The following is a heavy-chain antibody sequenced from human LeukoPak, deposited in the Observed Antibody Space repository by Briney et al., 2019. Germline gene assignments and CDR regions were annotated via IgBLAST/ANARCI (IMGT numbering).Heavy chain of an antibody. D-gene: IGHD3-10*01. CDR3: AKSHYGSGSYYFDY. V-gene: IGHV3-23*01. CDR1: GFTFSSYA. J-gene: IGHJ4*02. CDR2: ISGSGGST. Sequence: GGSLRFSCAASGFTFSSYAMSWVRQAPGKGLEWVSAISGSGGSTYYADSVKGRFTISRDNSKNTLYLQMNSLRAEDTAVYYCAKSHYGSGSYYFDYWGQGTLVTVSS.